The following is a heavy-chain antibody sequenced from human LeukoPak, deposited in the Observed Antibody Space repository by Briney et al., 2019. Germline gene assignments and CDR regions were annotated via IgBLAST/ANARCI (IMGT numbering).Heavy chain of an antibody. J-gene: IGHJ4*02. V-gene: IGHV3-21*01. CDR1: GFTFSSYS. CDR2: ISSSSSYI. D-gene: IGHD3-9*01. Sequence: GGSLRLSCAAYGFTFSSYSMNWVRQAPGKGLEWVSSISSSSSYIYYADSVKGRFTISRDNAKNSLYLQMNSLRAEDTAVYYCARDRSDILTAYYFDYWGQGTLVTVSS. CDR3: ARDRSDILTAYYFDY.